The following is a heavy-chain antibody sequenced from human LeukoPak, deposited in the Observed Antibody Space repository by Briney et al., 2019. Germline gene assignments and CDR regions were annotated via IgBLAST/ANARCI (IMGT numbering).Heavy chain of an antibody. V-gene: IGHV1-2*02. CDR1: GYTFTGYY. CDR2: INPNSGGT. Sequence: ASVKVSCKASGYTFTGYYMHWVRQAPGQGLEWMGWINPNSGGTNYAQKFQGRVTMTRDTSISTAYMELSRLRSDDTAVYYCAKQNEEDGYNSYYYYYMDVWGKGTTVTVSS. J-gene: IGHJ6*03. CDR3: AKQNEEDGYNSYYYYYMDV. D-gene: IGHD5-24*01.